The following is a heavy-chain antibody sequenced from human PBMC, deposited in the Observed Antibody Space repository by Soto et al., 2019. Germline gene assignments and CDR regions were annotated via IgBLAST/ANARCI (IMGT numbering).Heavy chain of an antibody. CDR1: GDSMSLYY. CDR3: ARHYSSAWYKVDF. D-gene: IGHD6-13*01. V-gene: IGHV4-59*08. J-gene: IGHJ4*01. Sequence: SETLSLTCTVSGDSMSLYYWSWIRLPPGKGLEWIGYVYYDGSTNYNPSLKGRATMSVDTSENQFSLKLNSVTAADTAMYYCARHYSSAWYKVDFWGQGTLVTVSS. CDR2: VYYDGST.